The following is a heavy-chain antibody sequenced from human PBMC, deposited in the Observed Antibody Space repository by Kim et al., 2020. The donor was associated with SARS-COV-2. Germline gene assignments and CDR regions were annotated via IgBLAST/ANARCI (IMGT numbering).Heavy chain of an antibody. Sequence: KGRFTISRDDSKSIAYLQMNSLKTEDTAVYYCTRVVRGWVGATYYYGMDVWGQGTTVTVSS. J-gene: IGHJ6*02. V-gene: IGHV3-49*02. CDR3: TRVVRGWVGATYYYGMDV. D-gene: IGHD1-26*01.